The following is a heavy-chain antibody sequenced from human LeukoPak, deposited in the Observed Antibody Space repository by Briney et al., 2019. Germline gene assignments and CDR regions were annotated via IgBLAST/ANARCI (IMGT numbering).Heavy chain of an antibody. V-gene: IGHV3-23*01. CDR1: GFTFSSYG. CDR3: ARVGYSYGSDP. J-gene: IGHJ5*02. CDR2: ISGSGGST. Sequence: GGSLRLSCAASGFTFSSYGMSWVRQAPGKGLEWVSAISGSGGSTYYADSVKGRFTISRDNSKNTLYLQMNSLRAEDTAVYYCARVGYSYGSDPWGQGTLVTVSS. D-gene: IGHD5-18*01.